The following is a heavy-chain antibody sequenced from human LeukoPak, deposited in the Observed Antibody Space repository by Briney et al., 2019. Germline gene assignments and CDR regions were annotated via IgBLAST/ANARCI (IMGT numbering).Heavy chain of an antibody. D-gene: IGHD3-22*01. J-gene: IGHJ4*02. CDR2: IYSGGST. Sequence: GGSLRLSCAAPRFNFSAYTMHWVRQAPGKGLEWVSVIYSGGSTYYADSVKGRFTISRDNSKNTLYLQMNSLRAEDTAVYYCARGLNYYDSSGYNYWGQGTLVTVSS. CDR1: RFNFSAYT. CDR3: ARGLNYYDSSGYNY. V-gene: IGHV3-53*01.